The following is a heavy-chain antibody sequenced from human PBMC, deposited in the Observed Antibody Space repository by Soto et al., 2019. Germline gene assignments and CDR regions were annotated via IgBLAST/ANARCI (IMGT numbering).Heavy chain of an antibody. V-gene: IGHV3-30*18. Sequence: PGGSLRLSCAASGFTFSSYGMHWVRQAPGKGLEWVAVISYDGSNKYYADSVKGRFTISRDNSKNTLYLQMNSLRAEDTAVYYCAKTPLAAAGRGYFDYWGQGTLVTVSS. CDR3: AKTPLAAAGRGYFDY. J-gene: IGHJ4*02. D-gene: IGHD6-13*01. CDR1: GFTFSSYG. CDR2: ISYDGSNK.